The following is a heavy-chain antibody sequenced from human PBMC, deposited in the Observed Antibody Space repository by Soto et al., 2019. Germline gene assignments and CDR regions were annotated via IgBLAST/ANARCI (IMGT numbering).Heavy chain of an antibody. CDR2: MHSDVTT. CDR1: GFSVTANS. Sequence: LRLSCAASGFSVTANSMSWVRQAPGKGLEWVSVMHSDVTTYYADSVKGRFIISRDNSKNTLYLQMSNLRGEDTARYFCARQLSGSWYNWFDPWGQGTLVTVSS. CDR3: ARQLSGSWYNWFDP. D-gene: IGHD6-13*01. J-gene: IGHJ5*02. V-gene: IGHV3-53*01.